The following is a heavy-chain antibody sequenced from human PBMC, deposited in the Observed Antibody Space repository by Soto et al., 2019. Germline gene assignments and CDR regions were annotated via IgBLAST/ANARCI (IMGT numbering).Heavy chain of an antibody. D-gene: IGHD2-21*02. CDR2: IWYDGSNK. CDR1: GFTFSSYG. V-gene: IGHV3-33*01. J-gene: IGHJ4*02. Sequence: QVQLVESGGGVVQPGRSLRLSCAASGFTFSSYGMHWVRQAPGKGLEWVAVIWYDGSNKYYADSVKGRFTISRDNSNNTLYLQMNRLRAEDTAVYYCARPPLPDGYGGNSSPFDYWGQGTLVTVSS. CDR3: ARPPLPDGYGGNSSPFDY.